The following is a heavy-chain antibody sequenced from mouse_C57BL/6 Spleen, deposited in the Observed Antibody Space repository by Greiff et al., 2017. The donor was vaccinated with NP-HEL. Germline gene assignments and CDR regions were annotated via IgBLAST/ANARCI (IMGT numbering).Heavy chain of an antibody. CDR2: IHPNSGST. CDR3: ARCVYYGTSEDYYAMDY. D-gene: IGHD1-1*01. Sequence: QVQLQQPGAELVKPGASVKLSCKASGYTFTSYWMHWVKQRPGQGLEWIGMIHPNSGSTNYNEKFKSKATLTVDKSSSTAYMQLSSLTSEDSAVYYCARCVYYGTSEDYYAMDYWGQGTSVTVSS. V-gene: IGHV1-64*01. CDR1: GYTFTSYW. J-gene: IGHJ4*01.